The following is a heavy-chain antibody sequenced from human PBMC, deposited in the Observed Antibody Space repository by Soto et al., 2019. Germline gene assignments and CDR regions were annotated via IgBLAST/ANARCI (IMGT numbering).Heavy chain of an antibody. CDR1: GYTFTSYG. CDR3: ARDTIYYYDSSGYMGLSAFDI. D-gene: IGHD3-22*01. V-gene: IGHV1-18*01. J-gene: IGHJ3*02. CDR2: ISAYNGNT. Sequence: ASVKVSCKASGYTFTSYGISWVRQAPGQGLEWMGWISAYNGNTNYAQKLQGRVTMTTDTSTSTAYMELRSLRSDDTAVYYCARDTIYYYDSSGYMGLSAFDIWGQGTMVTVSS.